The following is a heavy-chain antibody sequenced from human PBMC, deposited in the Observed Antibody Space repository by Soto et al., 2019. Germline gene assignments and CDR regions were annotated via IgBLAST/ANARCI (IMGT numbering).Heavy chain of an antibody. CDR3: ARDLLDILTGYSYDAFDI. CDR2: IKQVGSEK. J-gene: IGHJ3*02. V-gene: IGHV3-7*01. D-gene: IGHD3-9*01. CDR1: GFTFSSYW. Sequence: EVQLVESGGGLVQPGGSLRLSCAASGFTFSSYWMSWVRQAPGKGLEWVANIKQVGSEKYYVDSVKGRFTISRDNAKNSLYLQMNSLRAEDTAVYYCARDLLDILTGYSYDAFDIWGQGAMVTVSS.